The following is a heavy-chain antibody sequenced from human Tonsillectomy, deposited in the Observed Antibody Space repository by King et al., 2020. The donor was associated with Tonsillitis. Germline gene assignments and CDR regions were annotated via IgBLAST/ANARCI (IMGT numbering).Heavy chain of an antibody. CDR1: ADTFTGYY. V-gene: IGHV1-2*02. D-gene: IGHD6-13*01. CDR2: INPNSGDT. CDR3: ARGYSSNWCDY. Sequence: QLVQSGAEVKKPGASVKVSCKASADTFTGYYIHWVRQAPGQGLEWMGWINPNSGDTNYAQQFQGRVTMTRDTSISTVYMELSRLRADDTAFYYCARGYSSNWCDYWGQGTLVTVSS. J-gene: IGHJ4*02.